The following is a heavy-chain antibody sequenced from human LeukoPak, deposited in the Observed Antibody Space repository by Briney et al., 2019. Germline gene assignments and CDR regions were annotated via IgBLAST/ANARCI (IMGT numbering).Heavy chain of an antibody. CDR1: GGSISSYY. V-gene: IGHV4-59*01. J-gene: IGHJ5*02. Sequence: NPSQTLSLTCTVSGGSISSYYWSWIRQPPGYGLGWIGYIYYSGSTNYNPSLKSRVTISVDTFKNQFSLKLSSVTAADTAVYYCARKRGYSYGRHTWFDPWGQGTLVTVSS. D-gene: IGHD5-18*01. CDR2: IYYSGST. CDR3: ARKRGYSYGRHTWFDP.